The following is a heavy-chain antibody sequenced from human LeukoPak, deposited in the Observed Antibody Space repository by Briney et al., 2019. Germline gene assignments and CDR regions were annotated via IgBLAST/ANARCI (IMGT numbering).Heavy chain of an antibody. J-gene: IGHJ1*01. V-gene: IGHV4-34*01. D-gene: IGHD4-23*01. Sequence: SETLSLTCAVYGGSFSGYYWSWIRQPPGKGLEWIGEINHSGSTNYNPSLKSRVTISVDTSKNQFSLKLSSVTAADTAVHYCARGFSGGYFQHWGQGTLVTVSS. CDR2: INHSGST. CDR1: GGSFSGYY. CDR3: ARGFSGGYFQH.